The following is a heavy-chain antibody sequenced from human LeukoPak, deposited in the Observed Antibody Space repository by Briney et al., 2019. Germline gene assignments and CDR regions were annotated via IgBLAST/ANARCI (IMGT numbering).Heavy chain of an antibody. D-gene: IGHD2-2*02. J-gene: IGHJ5*02. Sequence: GESLKISCKGSGYSFTSYWIGWVRQMPGKGLEWMGIIYPGDSDTRYSPSFQGQVTISADKSISTAYLQWSSLKASDTAMYYCVRGNGYCSSTSCYSNWFDPWGQGTLVTVSS. CDR1: GYSFTSYW. CDR2: IYPGDSDT. CDR3: VRGNGYCSSTSCYSNWFDP. V-gene: IGHV5-51*01.